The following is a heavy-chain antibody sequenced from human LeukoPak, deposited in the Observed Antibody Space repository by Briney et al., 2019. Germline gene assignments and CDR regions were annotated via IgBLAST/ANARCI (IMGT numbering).Heavy chain of an antibody. D-gene: IGHD4-23*01. V-gene: IGHV3-23*01. J-gene: IGHJ4*02. CDR1: GFTFSSYA. Sequence: GGSLRLSCAASGFTFSSYAMSWVRQAPGKGLEWVSAISGSGGSTYYADSVRGRFTISRDNSKNTLYLHMNSLRAEDTAVYYCARGTYGGNPSWGQGTVVTVSS. CDR3: ARGTYGGNPS. CDR2: ISGSGGST.